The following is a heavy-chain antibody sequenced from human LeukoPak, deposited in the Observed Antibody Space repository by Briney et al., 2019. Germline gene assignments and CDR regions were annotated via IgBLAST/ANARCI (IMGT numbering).Heavy chain of an antibody. CDR2: IDHSETT. D-gene: IGHD2-8*02. Sequence: SETLSLTCTVSGYAISSGLFWGWIRQPPGKRLEWIGSIDHSETTYYNPSLKSRVTILVDTSKNQFSLRLSSVTAADTAMYYCVRDIPTGHFDYWGQGSLVTVSS. CDR3: VRDIPTGHFDY. J-gene: IGHJ4*02. CDR1: GYAISSGLF. V-gene: IGHV4-38-2*02.